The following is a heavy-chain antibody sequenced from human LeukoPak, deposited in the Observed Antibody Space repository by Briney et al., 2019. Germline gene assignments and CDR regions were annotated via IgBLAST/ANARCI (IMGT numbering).Heavy chain of an antibody. Sequence: ASVKVSCKASGYTFTSYDINWVRQATGQGLEWMGWMNPNSGNTGYAQKFQGRVTITRNTSISTAYMELSSLRSEDTAVYYCARAPCYYDSSGSKEWFDPWGQGTLVTVSS. CDR3: ARAPCYYDSSGSKEWFDP. J-gene: IGHJ5*02. CDR1: GYTFTSYD. V-gene: IGHV1-8*03. D-gene: IGHD3-22*01. CDR2: MNPNSGNT.